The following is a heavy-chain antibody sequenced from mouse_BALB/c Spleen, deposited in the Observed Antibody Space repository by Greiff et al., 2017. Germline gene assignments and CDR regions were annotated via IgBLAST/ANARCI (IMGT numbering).Heavy chain of an antibody. CDR3: ARNYRGAWFAY. D-gene: IGHD2-14*01. Sequence: QVQLQQSGAELARPGASVKLSCKASGYTFTSYWMQWVKQRPGQGLEWIGAIYPGDGDTRYTQKFKGKATLTADKSSSTAYMQLSSLASEDSAVYYCARNYRGAWFAYWGQGTLVTVSA. V-gene: IGHV1-87*01. CDR2: IYPGDGDT. CDR1: GYTFTSYW. J-gene: IGHJ3*01.